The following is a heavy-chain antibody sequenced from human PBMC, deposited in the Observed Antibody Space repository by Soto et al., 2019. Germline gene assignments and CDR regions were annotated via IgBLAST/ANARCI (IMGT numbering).Heavy chain of an antibody. Sequence: GGSLRLSCAASGFTVSSNYMSWVRRAPGKGLEWVSVIYSGGSTYYADSVKGRFTISRDNSKNTLYLQMNSLRAEDTAVYYCARAPSSGRSFFYFDYWGQGTLVTVSS. J-gene: IGHJ4*02. CDR3: ARAPSSGRSFFYFDY. CDR1: GFTVSSNY. CDR2: IYSGGST. D-gene: IGHD6-19*01. V-gene: IGHV3-53*01.